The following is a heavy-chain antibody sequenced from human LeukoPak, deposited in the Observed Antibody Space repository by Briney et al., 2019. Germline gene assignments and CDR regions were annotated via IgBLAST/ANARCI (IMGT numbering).Heavy chain of an antibody. CDR3: ARRVVRGVRGYYYYGMDV. Sequence: PSETLSLTCTVSGGSISSYYWSWIRQPPGKGLEWIGYIYYSGSTNYNPSLKGRVTISVDTSKNQLSLKLSSVTAADTAVYYCARRVVRGVRGYYYYGMDVWGQGTTVTVSS. CDR1: GGSISSYY. J-gene: IGHJ6*02. V-gene: IGHV4-59*08. D-gene: IGHD3-10*01. CDR2: IYYSGST.